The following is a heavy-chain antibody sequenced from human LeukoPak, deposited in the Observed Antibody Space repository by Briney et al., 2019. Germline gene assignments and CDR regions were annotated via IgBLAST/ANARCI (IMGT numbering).Heavy chain of an antibody. D-gene: IGHD5-24*01. J-gene: IGHJ6*03. CDR2: IYYSGST. Sequence: SETLSLTCTVSGGSISSGDYYWSWIRQPPGKGLEWIGYIYYSGSTYYNPSLKSRVTISVDTSKNQFSLKLSSVPAADTAVYYCARGGDGYNRRHYYYYMDVWGKGTTVTVSS. CDR3: ARGGDGYNRRHYYYYMDV. CDR1: GGSISSGDYY. V-gene: IGHV4-30-4*08.